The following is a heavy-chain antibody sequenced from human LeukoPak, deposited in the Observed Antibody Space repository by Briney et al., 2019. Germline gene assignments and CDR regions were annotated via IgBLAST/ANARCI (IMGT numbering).Heavy chain of an antibody. CDR3: ARQQSVTTVDY. CDR2: IYISGST. CDR1: GGSISSH. V-gene: IGHV4-4*07. D-gene: IGHD4-11*01. Sequence: SETLSLTCTVSGGSISSHWSWLRQPAGKGLEWIGRIYISGSTNYNPSLKSRVTISVDTSKNRFSLKLTSVTAADTAVYYCARQQSVTTVDYWGQGTLVTVSS. J-gene: IGHJ4*02.